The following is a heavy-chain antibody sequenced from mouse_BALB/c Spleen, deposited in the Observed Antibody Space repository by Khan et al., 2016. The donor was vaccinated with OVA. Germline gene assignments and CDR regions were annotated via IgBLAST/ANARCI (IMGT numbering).Heavy chain of an antibody. J-gene: IGHJ3*01. Sequence: QVQLQQSGAELAKPGASVKMSCKASGYTFTTYWMHWVKQRPGQGLEWIGYIDPSTGYTEYNQKFKDQATLTTDKSSSPAYMQLSSLTSEDSAVYYWARRGRYGIFAYWGQGTMVTVSA. CDR1: GYTFTTYW. CDR3: ARRGRYGIFAY. D-gene: IGHD2-1*01. CDR2: IDPSTGYT. V-gene: IGHV1-7*01.